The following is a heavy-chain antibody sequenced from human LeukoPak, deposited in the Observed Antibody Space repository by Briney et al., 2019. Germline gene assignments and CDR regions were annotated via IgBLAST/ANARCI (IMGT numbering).Heavy chain of an antibody. CDR3: ARLRWTQLLTDY. CDR1: GYSFSSYW. D-gene: IGHD2-2*01. Sequence: GESLKISCKGSGYSFSSYWLGWVRQMPGKGLEWMGIIYPGDSDTRYSPSFQGQVTISADKSISTAYLQWSSLKASGTAMYYCARLRWTQLLTDYWGQGTLVTVSS. J-gene: IGHJ4*02. V-gene: IGHV5-51*01. CDR2: IYPGDSDT.